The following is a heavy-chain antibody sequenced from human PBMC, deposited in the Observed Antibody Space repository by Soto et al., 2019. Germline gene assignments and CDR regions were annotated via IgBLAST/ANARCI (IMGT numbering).Heavy chain of an antibody. CDR2: TYYRSKWYN. J-gene: IGHJ6*02. CDR3: ASLNGVVYYYGMDV. Sequence: SQTLSLTCAISGDSVSSNSAAWNWIRQSPSRGLEWLGRTYYRSKWYNDYAVSVKSRITINPDTSKNQFSLKLSSVTAADTAVYYCASLNGVVYYYGMDVWGQGTTVTVSS. D-gene: IGHD4-17*01. CDR1: GDSVSSNSAA. V-gene: IGHV6-1*01.